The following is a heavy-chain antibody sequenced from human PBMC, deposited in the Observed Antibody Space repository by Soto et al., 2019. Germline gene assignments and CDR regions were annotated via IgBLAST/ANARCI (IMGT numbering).Heavy chain of an antibody. CDR3: AREWRGDSSGSASDY. D-gene: IGHD3-22*01. V-gene: IGHV1-69*04. CDR1: GGTFSSYT. CDR2: IIPILGIA. Sequence: GALVKVSCKASGGTFSSYTISWVRQAPGQGLEWMGRIIPILGIANYAQKFQGRVTITADKSTSTAYMELSSLRSEDTAVYYCAREWRGDSSGSASDYWGQGTLVTVSS. J-gene: IGHJ4*02.